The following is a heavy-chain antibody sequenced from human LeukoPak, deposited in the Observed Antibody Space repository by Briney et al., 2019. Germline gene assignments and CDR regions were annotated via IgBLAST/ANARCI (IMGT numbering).Heavy chain of an antibody. Sequence: GGSLRLSCSASGFVFSIYTMYWVRQTPGKGPEYVPTISGSGNGFSIYYADSVKGRFTISRDDSKSILYLQMNGLRSEDTAVYYCVKDFGRVRGTPDSWGQGTLVTVSS. CDR1: GFVFSIYT. J-gene: IGHJ4*02. D-gene: IGHD3-16*01. CDR3: VKDFGRVRGTPDS. CDR2: ISGSGNGFSI. V-gene: IGHV3-64D*06.